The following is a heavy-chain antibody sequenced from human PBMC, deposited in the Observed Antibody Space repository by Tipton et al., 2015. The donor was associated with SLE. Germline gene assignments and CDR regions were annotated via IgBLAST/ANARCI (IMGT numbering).Heavy chain of an antibody. D-gene: IGHD1-26*01. CDR2: INHSGRT. Sequence: TLSLTCAVYGGSFSGYYWSWIRQPPGKGLEWIGEINHSGRTNYNPSLKSRVTISVGTSKNQFSLKLSSVTAADTAVYYCAGGSSGSYGGAFEIWGQGTMVTVSS. V-gene: IGHV4-34*01. CDR3: AGGSSGSYGGAFEI. CDR1: GGSFSGYY. J-gene: IGHJ3*02.